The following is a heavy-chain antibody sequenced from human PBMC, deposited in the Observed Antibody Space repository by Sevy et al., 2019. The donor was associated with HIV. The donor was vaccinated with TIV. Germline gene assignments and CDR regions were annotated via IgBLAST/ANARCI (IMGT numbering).Heavy chain of an antibody. CDR2: IKKDGSEK. J-gene: IGHJ6*02. CDR1: GFTFSNYW. V-gene: IGHV3-7*03. Sequence: GGSLRLSCAASGFTFSNYWMSWVRQAPGNGLEWVANIKKDGSEKYYVDSVKGRFTISRDNAKNSLFLQMNSLRAEDTALYYCARDCSSTSCLWGLDVWGQGTTVTVSS. CDR3: ARDCSSTSCLWGLDV. D-gene: IGHD2-2*01.